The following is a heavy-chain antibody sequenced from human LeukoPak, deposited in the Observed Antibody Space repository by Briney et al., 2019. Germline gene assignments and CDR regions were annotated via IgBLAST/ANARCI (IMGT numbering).Heavy chain of an antibody. J-gene: IGHJ5*02. D-gene: IGHD6-13*01. CDR3: ARGLTINAAVNWFDP. V-gene: IGHV1-18*01. CDR2: ISAYNGNT. CDR1: GYTFTSYG. Sequence: ASVKVSCKASGYTFTSYGISWVRQAPGQGLEWMGWISAYNGNTNYAQKLQGRVTMTTDTSTSTAYMELRSLRSDDTAVYYCARGLTINAAVNWFDPWGQGTLVTVSS.